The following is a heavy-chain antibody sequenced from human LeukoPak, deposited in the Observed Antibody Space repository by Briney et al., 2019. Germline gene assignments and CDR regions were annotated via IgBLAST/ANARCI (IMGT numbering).Heavy chain of an antibody. CDR1: GGSFSGYY. CDR2: IVYSGSISGST. V-gene: IGHV4-59*01. CDR3: ARVYEEDWFDP. J-gene: IGHJ5*02. D-gene: IGHD3-3*01. Sequence: SETLSLTCAVYGGSFSGYYWSWIRQPPGKGLEWIGYIVYSGSISGSTNYNPSLKSRVIMSVDTSKNQFSLRLSSVTAADTAVYYCARVYEEDWFDPWGQGTLVTVSS.